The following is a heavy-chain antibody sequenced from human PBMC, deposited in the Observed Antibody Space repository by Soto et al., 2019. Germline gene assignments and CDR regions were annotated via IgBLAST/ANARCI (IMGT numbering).Heavy chain of an antibody. J-gene: IGHJ4*02. V-gene: IGHV4-31*03. CDR3: ARDKDLQPTVWGF. CDR2: VYYSGAT. Sequence: TLSLTCTVSGDSMATGGHYYNWIRQVPGKGLEWIGYVYYSGATHYTPSLRARATISRDASKNQFSLRLISVTAADTALYYCARDKDLQPTVWGFWGQGIQVTVSS. CDR1: GDSMATGGHY. D-gene: IGHD3-16*01.